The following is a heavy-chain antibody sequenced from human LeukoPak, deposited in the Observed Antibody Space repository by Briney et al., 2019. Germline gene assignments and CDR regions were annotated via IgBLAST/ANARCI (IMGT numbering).Heavy chain of an antibody. CDR1: GGSISSTSYY. D-gene: IGHD3-22*01. CDR2: IYTSGST. J-gene: IGHJ6*02. Sequence: SETLSLTCTVSGGSISSTSYYWGWIRQPPGKGLEWIGRIYTSGSTNYNPSLKSRVTISVDTSKNQFSLKLSSVTAADTAVYYYATRIQYYYNSGHLPHPYYYYGMDVWGQGTTVTVSS. CDR3: ATRIQYYYNSGHLPHPYYYYGMDV. V-gene: IGHV4-39*07.